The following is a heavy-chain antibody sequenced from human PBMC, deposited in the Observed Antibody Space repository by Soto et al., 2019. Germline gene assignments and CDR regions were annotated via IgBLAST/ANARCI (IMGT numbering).Heavy chain of an antibody. V-gene: IGHV4-38-2*01. CDR3: VRVYGRSSCFFDS. CDR1: GYSLTSGYH. CDR2: LYHSGTT. Sequence: SETLSLTCGVSGYSLTSGYHWGWIRQPPGKGLEWIGTLYHSGTTYYNPSLMSRVTMSVDTSKNQFSLKVTSATAADTAVYFCVRVYGRSSCFFDSWGQGTLVTVSS. J-gene: IGHJ4*02. D-gene: IGHD6-6*01.